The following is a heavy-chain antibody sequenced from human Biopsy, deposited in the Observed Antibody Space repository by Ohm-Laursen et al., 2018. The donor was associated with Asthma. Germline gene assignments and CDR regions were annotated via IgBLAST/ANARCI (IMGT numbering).Heavy chain of an antibody. D-gene: IGHD2-21*02. CDR3: ARGVDRVTGLLDHFDS. Sequence: GTLSLTCSVSGDSISNYYWNWIRQPPGKGLESIGHVYYSGSTNYNPSLKSRVTISIDASKNQFSLKLTSVTAADTAVYYCARGVDRVTGLLDHFDSWGQGTLVTVSS. CDR2: VYYSGST. CDR1: GDSISNYY. J-gene: IGHJ4*02. V-gene: IGHV4-59*01.